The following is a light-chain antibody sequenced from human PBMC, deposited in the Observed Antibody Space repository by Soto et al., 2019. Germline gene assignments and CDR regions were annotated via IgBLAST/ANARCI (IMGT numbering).Light chain of an antibody. CDR2: DVS. V-gene: IGLV2-14*01. CDR3: SSFGGSSTR. Sequence: QLVLTQPASVSGSPGQSITISCTGTSSDVGGSNYVSWYQQHPGEAPKLMIYDVSYRPSGISNRFSGSKSGNTASLTISRLQAEDEADYFCSSFGGSSTRFGGGTKLTVL. J-gene: IGLJ2*01. CDR1: SSDVGGSNY.